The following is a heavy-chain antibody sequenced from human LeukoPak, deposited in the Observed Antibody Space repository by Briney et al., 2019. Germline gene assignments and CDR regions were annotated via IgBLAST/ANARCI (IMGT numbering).Heavy chain of an antibody. CDR3: ARAALVRSPSGIAVAGNFDY. CDR2: ISAYNGNT. J-gene: IGHJ4*02. Sequence: ASVKVSCKASGYTFTSYGISWVRQAPGQGLEWMGWISAYNGNTNYAQKLQGRVTMTTDTSTSTAYMELRSLRSDDTAVYYCARAALVRSPSGIAVAGNFDYWGQGTLVTVSS. CDR1: GYTFTSYG. V-gene: IGHV1-18*01. D-gene: IGHD6-19*01.